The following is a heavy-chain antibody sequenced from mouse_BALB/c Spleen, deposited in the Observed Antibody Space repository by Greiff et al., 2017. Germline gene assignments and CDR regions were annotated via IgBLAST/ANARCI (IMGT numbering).Heavy chain of an antibody. V-gene: IGHV1-7*01. Sequence: VQLQESGAELAKPGASVKMSCKASGYTFTSYWMHWVKQRPGQGLEWIGYINPSTGYTEYNQKFKDKATLTADKSSSTAYMQLSSLTSEDSAVYYCARRGISYGNYGYFDVWGAGTTVTVSS. CDR1: GYTFTSYW. CDR3: ARRGISYGNYGYFDV. D-gene: IGHD2-10*02. CDR2: INPSTGYT. J-gene: IGHJ1*01.